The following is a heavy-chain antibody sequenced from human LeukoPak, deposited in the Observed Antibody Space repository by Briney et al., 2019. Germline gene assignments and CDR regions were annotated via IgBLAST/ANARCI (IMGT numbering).Heavy chain of an antibody. CDR1: SGSISSSDYY. J-gene: IGHJ2*01. V-gene: IGHV4-39*01. D-gene: IGHD6-19*01. CDR2: VSYSGSG. Sequence: PSETLSLTCTVSSGSISSSDYYWGWIRQPPGKGLEWFGSVSYSGSGYYNPSLKSRVIISVDTSKNQFSLKLSSVTAADTAVYYCARQSIAVADRHFDLWGRGTLVTVSS. CDR3: ARQSIAVADRHFDL.